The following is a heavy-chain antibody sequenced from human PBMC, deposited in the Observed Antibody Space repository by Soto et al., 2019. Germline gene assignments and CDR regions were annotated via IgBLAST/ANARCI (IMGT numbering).Heavy chain of an antibody. CDR3: ARHRDCSASTCPTGYWFDP. D-gene: IGHD2-15*01. Sequence: EVQLLESGGGLVQPGGSLRLSCAASGFTSTAYAMTWVRLAPGKGLEWVSTIVGSGRTFYGDSAKGRFTISRDDSKNTVYLQMSNLRVEDTAIYHCARHRDCSASTCPTGYWFDPWGQGTLVAVSS. CDR1: GFTSTAYA. J-gene: IGHJ5*02. CDR2: IVGSGRT. V-gene: IGHV3-23*01.